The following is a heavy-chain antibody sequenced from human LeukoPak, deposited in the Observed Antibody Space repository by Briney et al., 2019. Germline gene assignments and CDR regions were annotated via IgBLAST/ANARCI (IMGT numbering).Heavy chain of an antibody. CDR3: ARVSTIMTTYWFDP. CDR1: GFTFSTSE. V-gene: IGHV3-48*03. D-gene: IGHD4-11*01. CDR2: ISSTGRTI. Sequence: GGSLRLSCAASGFTFSTSEMNWVRQAPGKGLEWVSYISSTGRTIYYADSVQGRFTISRDNTKKSLYLQMTGLRVEDTAIYYCARVSTIMTTYWFDPWGQGALVSVSS. J-gene: IGHJ5*02.